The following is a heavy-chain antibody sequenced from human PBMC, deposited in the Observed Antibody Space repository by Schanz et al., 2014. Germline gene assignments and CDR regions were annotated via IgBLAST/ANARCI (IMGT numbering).Heavy chain of an antibody. J-gene: IGHJ6*02. V-gene: IGHV3-11*04. Sequence: QVQLVESGGGLVKPGGSLRLSCVVSGFIFSDHYMSWIRQAPGKGLEWISYISDAITSGFSTIFYADSVKGRFTISRDDAKNSLYLQMNSLRDEDTAVYYCVREGSSSPDCCYYNGMDVWGQGTTVTVSS. D-gene: IGHD6-6*01. CDR1: GFIFSDHY. CDR2: ISDAITSGFSTI. CDR3: VREGSSSPDCCYYNGMDV.